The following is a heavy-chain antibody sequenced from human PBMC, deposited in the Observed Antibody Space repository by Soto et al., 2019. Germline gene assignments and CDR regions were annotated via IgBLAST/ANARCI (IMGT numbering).Heavy chain of an antibody. J-gene: IGHJ4*02. CDR3: AREADSSGYYYSTTGY. D-gene: IGHD3-22*01. CDR2: IYYTGRT. V-gene: IGHV4-39*02. Sequence: SETLSLTCTVSGGSISGSSYYWGWIRQPPGKGLEWTGAIYYTGRTYYKPSLKSRVTISVDTSKNQFSLKLSSVTAADTAVYYCAREADSSGYYYSTTGYWGQGTLVTVSS. CDR1: GGSISGSSYY.